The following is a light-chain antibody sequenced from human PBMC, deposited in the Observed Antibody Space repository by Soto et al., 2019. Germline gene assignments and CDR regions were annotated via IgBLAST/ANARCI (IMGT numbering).Light chain of an antibody. Sequence: QAVVTQEPSLTVSPGGTVTLTCASSTGAVTGRYYPNWFQQKPGQAPRSLIYSASYKHSWTPARFSGSLVGGKAALTLSGVQPEDEADYYCLLYYGGAQVFGGGTKLTV. J-gene: IGLJ2*01. V-gene: IGLV7-43*01. CDR2: SAS. CDR3: LLYYGGAQV. CDR1: TGAVTGRYY.